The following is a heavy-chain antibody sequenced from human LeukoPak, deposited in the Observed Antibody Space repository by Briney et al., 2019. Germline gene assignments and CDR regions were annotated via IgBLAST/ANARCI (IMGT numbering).Heavy chain of an antibody. CDR1: GFTVSSNY. J-gene: IGHJ4*02. CDR2: IYSGGST. D-gene: IGHD3-3*01. V-gene: IGHV3-66*01. CDR3: ARIEFGFWSPSGYFDY. Sequence: PGGSLRLSCAASGFTVSSNYMSWVRQAPGKGLEWVSVIYSGGSTYYADSVKGRFTISRDNSKNTLYLQMNSLRAEDTAVYYCARIEFGFWSPSGYFDYWGQGTLVTVSS.